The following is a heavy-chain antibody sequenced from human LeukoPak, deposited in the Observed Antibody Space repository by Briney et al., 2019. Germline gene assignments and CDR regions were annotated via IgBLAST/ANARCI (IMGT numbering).Heavy chain of an antibody. Sequence: SETLSLTCSVSDGSINSYYWNWIRRPPGKGLEWIGYIYYNGSTNYSPSLKSRVTMSVDTSKNPFSLKVSSVTAADTAVYYCARGRSNYYGMDVWGQGTTVTVSS. D-gene: IGHD1-26*01. CDR3: ARGRSNYYGMDV. CDR2: IYYNGST. V-gene: IGHV4-59*01. CDR1: DGSINSYY. J-gene: IGHJ6*02.